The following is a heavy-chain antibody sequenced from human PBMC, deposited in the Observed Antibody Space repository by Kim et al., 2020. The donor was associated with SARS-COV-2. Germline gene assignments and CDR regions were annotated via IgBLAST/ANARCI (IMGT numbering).Heavy chain of an antibody. CDR3: AKDISGFGDSF. Sequence: GFAESVKGRFTISRDNAKKSLYLQMNSLRAEDTALYYCAKDISGFGDSFWGQGTLVTVSS. V-gene: IGHV3-9*01. J-gene: IGHJ4*02. D-gene: IGHD3-10*01.